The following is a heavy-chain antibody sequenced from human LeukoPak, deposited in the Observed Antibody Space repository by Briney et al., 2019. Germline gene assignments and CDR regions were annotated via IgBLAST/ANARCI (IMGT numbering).Heavy chain of an antibody. CDR1: GYTFTGYY. CDR2: INPNSGGT. Sequence: ASVKVSCKASGYTFTGYYMHWVRQAPGQGLEWMGWINPNSGGTNYAQKFQGRVTMTRDTSISTAYMELSRLRFDDTAVYYCARVGASSGYYFDDYWGQGTLVTVSS. J-gene: IGHJ4*02. CDR3: ARVGASSGYYFDDY. V-gene: IGHV1-2*02. D-gene: IGHD3-22*01.